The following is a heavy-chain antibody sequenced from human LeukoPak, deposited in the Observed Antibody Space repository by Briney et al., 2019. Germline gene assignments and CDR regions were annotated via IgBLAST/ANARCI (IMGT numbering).Heavy chain of an antibody. CDR1: GDALSIYA. V-gene: IGHV1-69*13. D-gene: IGHD2-2*01. CDR2: VIPNFSTA. CDR3: VTAMSPCGMDV. Sequence: ASAKLSCTASGDALSIYAYCWVRHRHGPGLEWEGGVIPNFSTANYAQKFHGRVTITADESTSTAYMELSSLASEDTAVYYCVTAMSPCGMDVWGKGTAITVSA. J-gene: IGHJ6*04.